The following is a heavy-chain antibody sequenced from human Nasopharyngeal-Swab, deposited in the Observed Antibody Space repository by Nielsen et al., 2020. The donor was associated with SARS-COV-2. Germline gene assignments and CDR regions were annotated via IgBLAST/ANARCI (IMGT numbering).Heavy chain of an antibody. CDR1: GFTFRSSA. CDR2: ISGRGCST. D-gene: IGHD4/OR15-4a*01. Sequence: GESRRISCAASGFTFRSSAMSGVSQAPGKGVEWDAAISGRGCSTYYADSVKGRFTISRDNSKNTLYLQMNSLRAEDTAVYYCAKDGGLTTFPYYYYYGMDVWGQGTTVTVSS. V-gene: IGHV3-23*01. CDR3: AKDGGLTTFPYYYYYGMDV. J-gene: IGHJ6*02.